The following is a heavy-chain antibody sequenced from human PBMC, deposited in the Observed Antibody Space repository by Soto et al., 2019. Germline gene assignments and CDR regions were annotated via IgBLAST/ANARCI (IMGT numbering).Heavy chain of an antibody. CDR1: GFTFSSYG. J-gene: IGHJ4*02. V-gene: IGHV3-33*01. Sequence: PGGSLRLSCAASGFTFSSYGMHWVRQAPGKGLEWVAVIWYDGSNKYYADSVKGRFTISRDNSKNTLYLQMNSLRAEDTAVYYCARDGSYIAAAGITEGPPPIDYWGQGTLVTVSS. CDR2: IWYDGSNK. CDR3: ARDGSYIAAAGITEGPPPIDY. D-gene: IGHD6-13*01.